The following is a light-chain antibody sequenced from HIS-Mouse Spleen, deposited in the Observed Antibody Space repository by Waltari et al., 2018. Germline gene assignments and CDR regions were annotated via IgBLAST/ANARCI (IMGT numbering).Light chain of an antibody. Sequence: EIVLTQSPATLSLSPGERATLSCRASQSVSSYLACYQQKPGQAPRLLISDASNRATGIPARFSGSRSGTYFTLTISSLEPEDFAVYYCQQRSNWPPKFGQGTKVEIK. CDR1: QSVSSY. CDR2: DAS. V-gene: IGKV3-11*01. J-gene: IGKJ1*01. CDR3: QQRSNWPPK.